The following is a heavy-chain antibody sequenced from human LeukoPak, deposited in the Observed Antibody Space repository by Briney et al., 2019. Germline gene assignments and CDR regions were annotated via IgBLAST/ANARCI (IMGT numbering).Heavy chain of an antibody. V-gene: IGHV4-4*02. CDR2: IYHSGST. Sequence: SGTLSLTCAVSGGSISSSNWWSWVRQPPGKGLEWIGEIYHSGSTNYNPSLKSRVTISVDTSKNQFSLKLSSVTAADTAVYYCARGFRDFWSGPPGFDPWGQGTLVTVSS. J-gene: IGHJ5*02. D-gene: IGHD3-3*01. CDR3: ARGFRDFWSGPPGFDP. CDR1: GGSISSSNW.